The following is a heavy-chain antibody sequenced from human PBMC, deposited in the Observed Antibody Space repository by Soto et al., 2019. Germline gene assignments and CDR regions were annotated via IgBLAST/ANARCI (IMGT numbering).Heavy chain of an antibody. J-gene: IGHJ4*02. D-gene: IGHD3-10*01. CDR3: LRDQRHLSEFADQ. Sequence: VQLVESGGGLVQPGVSLRLSCAASGFAFGSYWMHWVRQAPGTGLVWVSRISQDGAIATPADSVKGRFTISRDNAKNTLFLQMNSLRADDTAVYYCLRDQRHLSEFADQWGQGTLVTVSP. CDR2: ISQDGAIA. V-gene: IGHV3-74*01. CDR1: GFAFGSYW.